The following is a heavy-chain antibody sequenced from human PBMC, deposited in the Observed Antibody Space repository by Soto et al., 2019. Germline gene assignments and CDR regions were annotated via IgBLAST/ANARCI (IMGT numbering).Heavy chain of an antibody. J-gene: IGHJ4*02. CDR2: ISYDGSNK. D-gene: IGHD6-13*01. V-gene: IGHV3-30-3*01. Sequence: GGPLRLSCAASGFTFSSYAMHWVRQAPGKGLEWVAVISYDGSNKYYADSVKGRFTISRDNSKNTLYLQMNSLRAEDTAVYYCARGGSSSWASFDYWGQGTLVTVSS. CDR1: GFTFSSYA. CDR3: ARGGSSSWASFDY.